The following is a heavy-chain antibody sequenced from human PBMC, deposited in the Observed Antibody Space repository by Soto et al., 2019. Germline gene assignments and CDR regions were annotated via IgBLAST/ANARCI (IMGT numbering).Heavy chain of an antibody. CDR1: GGTFSSYS. CDR2: IIPIFGTA. D-gene: IGHD1-26*01. J-gene: IGHJ4*02. V-gene: IGHV1-69*01. CDR3: ARDGGRPSGGIDY. Sequence: QVQLVQSGAEVKKPGSSVKVSCKASGGTFSSYSINWVRQAPGQGLEWMGEIIPIFGTANYAQKVQGRITITADESTSTAYMELSSLRSEDTAVYYWARDGGRPSGGIDYWGQGTVVTVSS.